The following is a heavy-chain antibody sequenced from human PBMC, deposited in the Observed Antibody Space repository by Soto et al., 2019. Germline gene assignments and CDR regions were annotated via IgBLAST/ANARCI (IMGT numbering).Heavy chain of an antibody. Sequence: PSETLSLTCSVSGGSISSVGHYWTWIRQQPGKGLEWIGYIYYSGSTDYNPSLKSRVTISVDRSKNQFSLNLSSVTDADTAIYYCARESGGYDSSTRYGLDVWGQGTTVTVS. J-gene: IGHJ6*02. CDR1: GGSISSVGHY. CDR3: ARESGGYDSSTRYGLDV. CDR2: IYYSGST. V-gene: IGHV4-31*03. D-gene: IGHD6-25*01.